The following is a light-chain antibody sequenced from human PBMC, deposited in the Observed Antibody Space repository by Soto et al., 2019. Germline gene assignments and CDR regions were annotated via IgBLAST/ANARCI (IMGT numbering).Light chain of an antibody. V-gene: IGKV3-20*01. CDR1: QSFSSSY. Sequence: EIVLTQSPGTLSLSPGERATLSCRASQSFSSSYLAWYQQKPGQNPRLLIYGASSRARGIPDRFSGTGSGTDFTLTISRLEPEDFAVYYCQQYGSSPITFGQGTRLEIK. CDR3: QQYGSSPIT. CDR2: GAS. J-gene: IGKJ5*01.